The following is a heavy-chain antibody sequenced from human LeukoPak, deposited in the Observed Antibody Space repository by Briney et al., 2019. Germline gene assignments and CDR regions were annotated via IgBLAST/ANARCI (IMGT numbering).Heavy chain of an antibody. Sequence: SVKVSCKASGGTFSSYTISWVRQPPGQGLEWVGRILPMHGIENYAQKFQGRVRITADKSTSTDYMELSSLGSEDTAVYYCARYRQYRLLKVLYNCFDPWGQGTLVTVSS. D-gene: IGHD2-2*01. CDR1: GGTFSSYT. V-gene: IGHV1-69*02. J-gene: IGHJ5*02. CDR3: ARYRQYRLLKVLYNCFDP. CDR2: ILPMHGIE.